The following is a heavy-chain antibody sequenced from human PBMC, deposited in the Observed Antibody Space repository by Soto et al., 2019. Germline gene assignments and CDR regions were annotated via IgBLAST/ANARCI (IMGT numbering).Heavy chain of an antibody. CDR3: ARDLVYRSCWFDP. J-gene: IGHJ5*02. V-gene: IGHV4-4*07. CDR1: GGSISSYY. CDR2: IYTSVST. Sequence: PSETLSLTCTVSGGSISSYYWSWIRQPAGKGLEWIGRIYTSVSTNYNPSLKSRVTMSVDTSKNQFSLKLSSVTAADTAVYYCARDLVYRSCWFDPWGQVTLVTVSS. D-gene: IGHD1-26*01.